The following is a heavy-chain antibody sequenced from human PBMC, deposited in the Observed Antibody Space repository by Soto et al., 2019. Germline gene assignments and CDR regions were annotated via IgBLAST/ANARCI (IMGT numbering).Heavy chain of an antibody. D-gene: IGHD2-15*01. CDR3: ARAHVRDIVVVVAATSVHAFDI. CDR2: ISSSSSYI. Sequence: GGSLRLSCAASRFTFSSYSMNWVRQAPGKGLEWVSSISSSSSYIYYADSVKGRFTISRDNAKNSLYLQMNSLRAEDTAVYYCARAHVRDIVVVVAATSVHAFDIWGQGTMVTVSS. CDR1: RFTFSSYS. V-gene: IGHV3-21*01. J-gene: IGHJ3*02.